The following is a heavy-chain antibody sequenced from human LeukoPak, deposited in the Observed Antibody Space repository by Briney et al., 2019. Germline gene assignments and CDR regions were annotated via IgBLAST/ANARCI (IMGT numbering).Heavy chain of an antibody. V-gene: IGHV1-69*06. CDR2: IIPAFGTT. J-gene: IGHJ4*02. CDR3: AREYYGSGSYYDRYYLDY. D-gene: IGHD3-10*01. Sequence: ASVKVTCKASGDTFNSYAVAWVRQAPGQGLEWMGLIIPAFGTTHYAQKFQGRVTITSDRSTTTAYMELGSLTSEDTAVYYCAREYYGSGSYYDRYYLDYWGQGTLVTVSS. CDR1: GDTFNSYA.